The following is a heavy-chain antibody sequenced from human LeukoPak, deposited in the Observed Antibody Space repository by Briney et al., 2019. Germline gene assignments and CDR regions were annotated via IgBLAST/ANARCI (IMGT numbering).Heavy chain of an antibody. CDR2: INSNGSTI. V-gene: IGHV3-48*03. D-gene: IGHD6-19*01. Sequence: GGSLRLSCAASGFTFSSYEMNWVRQASGKGLEWVSYINSNGSTIYYADSVKGRFTISRDNAKNSLYLQMNSLRAEDTAVYYCARYSSGWTASYNWFDPWGQGTLVTVSS. CDR1: GFTFSSYE. J-gene: IGHJ5*02. CDR3: ARYSSGWTASYNWFDP.